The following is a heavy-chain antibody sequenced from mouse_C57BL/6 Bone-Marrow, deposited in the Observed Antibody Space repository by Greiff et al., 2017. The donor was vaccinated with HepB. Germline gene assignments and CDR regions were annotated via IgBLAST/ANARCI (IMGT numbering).Heavy chain of an antibody. CDR2: ISNLAYSI. V-gene: IGHV5-15*04. D-gene: IGHD4-1*02. CDR1: GFTFSDYG. Sequence: DVQLVESGGGLVQPGGSLKLSCAASGFTFSDYGMAWVRQAPRKGPEWVAFISNLAYSIYYADTVTGRFTISRENAKNTLYLEMSSLRSEDTAMYYCARRANWDEGYFDVWGTGTTVTVSS. J-gene: IGHJ1*03. CDR3: ARRANWDEGYFDV.